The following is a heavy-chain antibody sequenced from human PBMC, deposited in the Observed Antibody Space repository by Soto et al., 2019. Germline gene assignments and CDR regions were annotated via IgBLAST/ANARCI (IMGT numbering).Heavy chain of an antibody. D-gene: IGHD6-13*01. CDR2: ISYTGST. J-gene: IGHJ4*02. V-gene: IGHV4-31*03. CDR3: ARSSSWYVY. Sequence: SETLSLTCTVSGGSISSGAYYWSWIRQHPGKGLEWIGYISYTGSTYYNPSLKSRVIISVDTSKNQFSLKLSSVTAADTAVYYCARSSSWYVYWGQGTLVTVSS. CDR1: GGSISSGAYY.